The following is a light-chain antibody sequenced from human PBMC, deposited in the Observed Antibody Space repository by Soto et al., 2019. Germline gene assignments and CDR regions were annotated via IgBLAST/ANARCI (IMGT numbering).Light chain of an antibody. J-gene: IGLJ1*01. V-gene: IGLV2-14*01. CDR1: SSDVGSYNY. CDR3: SSYTSSR. CDR2: DVS. Sequence: QSALTQPASVSGSPGQSITISCTGTSSDVGSYNYVSWYQQHPGKAPKLMIYDVSNRPSGVSNRFSGSKSGNTASLTISGLQAEDEADYYCSSYTSSRFGTGTKLTVL.